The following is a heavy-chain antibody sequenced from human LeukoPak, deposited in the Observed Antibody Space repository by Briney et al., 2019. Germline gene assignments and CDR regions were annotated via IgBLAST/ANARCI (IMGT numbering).Heavy chain of an antibody. J-gene: IGHJ4*02. Sequence: SETLSLTCTVSGGSISSYYWSWIRQPPGKGLEWIGYVYQSGITYYSPSLKSRVTISADRSKNQFSLELSSVTAADTAVYYCAGVDTVADDSYYIDFWGQGTLVTVSS. V-gene: IGHV4-59*12. CDR2: VYQSGIT. CDR3: AGVDTVADDSYYIDF. CDR1: GGSISSYY. D-gene: IGHD5-18*01.